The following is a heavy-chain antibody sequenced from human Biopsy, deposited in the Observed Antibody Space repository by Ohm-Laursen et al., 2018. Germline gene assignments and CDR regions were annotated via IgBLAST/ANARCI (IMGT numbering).Heavy chain of an antibody. CDR1: GGSTSSYY. CDR3: ARTPRDSFWSGSYKRGLWFDP. J-gene: IGHJ5*02. V-gene: IGHV4-59*01. Sequence: GTLSLTCTVSGGSTSSYYWNWIRQPPGKGLEWIGHVYNGGITNYNPSLKSRVTISKDTSKNQFSLQVNSVTAADTAVYYCARTPRDSFWSGSYKRGLWFDPWGQGTLVIVSS. CDR2: VYNGGIT. D-gene: IGHD3-3*01.